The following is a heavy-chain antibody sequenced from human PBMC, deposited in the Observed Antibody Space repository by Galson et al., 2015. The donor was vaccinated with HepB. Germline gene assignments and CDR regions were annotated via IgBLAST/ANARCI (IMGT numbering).Heavy chain of an antibody. CDR2: ISGGGGNT. J-gene: IGHJ4*02. Sequence: SLRLSCAASGFTFSTSAMRWVRQAPGRGLEWVSFISGGGGNTYYADSVKGRFTISRDNSKNTLYLQMNSLRTEDTAVYYCAKEPVSVRLGVFESWGQGTLVTVSS. CDR3: AKEPVSVRLGVFES. V-gene: IGHV3-23*01. CDR1: GFTFSTSA. D-gene: IGHD1-26*01.